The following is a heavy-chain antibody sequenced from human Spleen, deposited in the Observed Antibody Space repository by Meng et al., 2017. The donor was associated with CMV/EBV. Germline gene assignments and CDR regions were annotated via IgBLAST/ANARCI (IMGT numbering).Heavy chain of an antibody. CDR1: TFTGYC. V-gene: IGHV1-2*02. CDR2: INPNSGGT. D-gene: IGHD3-10*01. J-gene: IGHJ4*02. Sequence: TFTGYCMHWVRQAPGQGLEWMGWINPNSGGTNYAQKFQGRVTMTRDTSISTAYMELSRLRSDDTAVYYCARDSYYVVNYGSGSYDFDYWGQGTLVTVSS. CDR3: ARDSYYVVNYGSGSYDFDY.